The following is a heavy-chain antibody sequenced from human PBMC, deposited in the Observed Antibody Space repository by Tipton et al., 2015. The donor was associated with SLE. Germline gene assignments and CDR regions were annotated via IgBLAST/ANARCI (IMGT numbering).Heavy chain of an antibody. CDR1: GFTFSSHA. CDR2: ISASGDTP. Sequence: SLRLSCAASGFTFSSHAMSWVRQAPGKGLEWVSSISASGDTPYYPDSVKGRFTISRDSSKNTLDLQMGSLSAEDMAVYYCTRGGMDVWGQGTTVTVSS. J-gene: IGHJ6*02. V-gene: IGHV3-23*01. CDR3: TRGGMDV.